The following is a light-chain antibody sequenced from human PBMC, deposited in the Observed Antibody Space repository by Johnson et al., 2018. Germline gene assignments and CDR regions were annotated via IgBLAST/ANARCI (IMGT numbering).Light chain of an antibody. CDR2: ENN. Sequence: QSVLTQPPSVSAAPGQKVTISCSGSSSNIGNNYVSWYQQLPGTAPKLLIYENNKRPSGIPDRFSGSKSGTSATLGITELQTGDEADYYCGTWDSSLSAVNVFGPGTKVTVL. CDR1: SSNIGNNY. CDR3: GTWDSSLSAVNV. V-gene: IGLV1-51*02. J-gene: IGLJ1*01.